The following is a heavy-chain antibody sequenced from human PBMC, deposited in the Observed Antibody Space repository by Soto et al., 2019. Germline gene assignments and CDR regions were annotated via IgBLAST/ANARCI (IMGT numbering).Heavy chain of an antibody. Sequence: QVQLVESGGGVVQPGMSLRLSCAASGFTFSNYGMHWVRQAPGKGLEWVAVIWYDGSNKYYADSVKGRFTISRDNSKSTQYLQMNTLRAEDTAVYYCARHKGGDPYYFEYWGQGTLVTVSS. J-gene: IGHJ4*02. D-gene: IGHD4-17*01. V-gene: IGHV3-33*01. CDR2: IWYDGSNK. CDR1: GFTFSNYG. CDR3: ARHKGGDPYYFEY.